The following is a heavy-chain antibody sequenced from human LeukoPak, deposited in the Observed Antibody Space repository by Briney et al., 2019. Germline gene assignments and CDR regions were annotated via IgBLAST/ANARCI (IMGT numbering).Heavy chain of an antibody. CDR2: ISWDGGST. Sequence: GGSLRLSCAASGFTFDDYAMHWVREAPGKGLEWGSLISWDGGSTYYADSVKGRFTISRDNSKNTLYLQMNSLRAEDTALYYCAKDMAAYYYASGNIDYWGQGALVTVSS. V-gene: IGHV3-43D*03. CDR1: GFTFDDYA. J-gene: IGHJ4*02. D-gene: IGHD3-10*01. CDR3: AKDMAAYYYASGNIDY.